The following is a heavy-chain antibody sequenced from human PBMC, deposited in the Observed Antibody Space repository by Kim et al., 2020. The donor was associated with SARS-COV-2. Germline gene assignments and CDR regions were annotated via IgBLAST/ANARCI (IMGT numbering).Heavy chain of an antibody. V-gene: IGHV3-48*01. CDR2: INSSSSTI. J-gene: IGHJ6*02. D-gene: IGHD1-26*01. Sequence: GGSLRLSCAASGFTFSSYSMNWVRQAPGKGLEWVSYINSSSSTIYYADSVKGRFTISRDNAKNSLYLQMNSLRAEDTAVYYCATEAADLGGGSGRADYYYGMDVWGQGTTVTVSS. CDR1: GFTFSSYS. CDR3: ATEAADLGGGSGRADYYYGMDV.